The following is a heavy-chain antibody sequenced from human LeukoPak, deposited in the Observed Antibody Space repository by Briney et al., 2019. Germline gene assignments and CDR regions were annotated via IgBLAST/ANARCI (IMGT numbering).Heavy chain of an antibody. CDR2: INPNSGDT. J-gene: IGHJ1*01. CDR1: GYTFTGYY. D-gene: IGHD4-17*01. V-gene: IGHV1-2*02. CDR3: ARGQANDYGAYDGWGH. Sequence: ASVKVSCKASGYTFTGYYMHWVRQAPGQGLEWMGWINPNSGDTNYAQNFQGRVTMTRDTSISTAYMELGRLRSDDTAVYYCARGQANDYGAYDGWGHWGQATLVTVSS.